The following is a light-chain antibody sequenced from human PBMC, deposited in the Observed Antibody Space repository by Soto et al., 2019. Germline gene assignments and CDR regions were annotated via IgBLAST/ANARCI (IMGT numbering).Light chain of an antibody. Sequence: EIVLTQSPGTLSLSPGERATLSCRASQTVSSNYLAWYQQKPGQAPRLLIYGASSRATGIPDRFSGSGSGTDFTLTLSRLEPEDFAVYSCQQYGSSPGTFGQGTKVEIK. CDR1: QTVSSNY. CDR2: GAS. V-gene: IGKV3-20*01. CDR3: QQYGSSPGT. J-gene: IGKJ1*01.